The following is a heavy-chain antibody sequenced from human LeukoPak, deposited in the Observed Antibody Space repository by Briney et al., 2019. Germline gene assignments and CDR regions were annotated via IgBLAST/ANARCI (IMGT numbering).Heavy chain of an antibody. CDR2: INGDDNNT. V-gene: IGHV3-43*02. D-gene: IGHD3-16*01. Sequence: GGSLRLSCATSGFTFDDYAMHWVRQAPGKGLDWVSLINGDDNNTYYADSVKGRFTISRDNSKNSLHVQMNNLRSEDTALYYCAKQAASGGGVDSGGQGTLVTVSS. CDR3: AKQAASGGGVDS. J-gene: IGHJ5*01. CDR1: GFTFDDYA.